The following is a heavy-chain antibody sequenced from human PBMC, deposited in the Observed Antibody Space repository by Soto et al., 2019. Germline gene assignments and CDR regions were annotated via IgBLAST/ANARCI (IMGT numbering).Heavy chain of an antibody. D-gene: IGHD3-22*01. CDR2: IYSGGST. V-gene: IGHV3-53*01. J-gene: IGHJ3*02. CDR3: ARAPLFYDSSVYPSHIFDI. CDR1: GFTVSSTY. Sequence: PGGSLRLSCEASGFTVSSTYMSWVRQAPGKGLEWVSFIYSGGSTSYADSVKGRFIISRDSSKNTLYLQMNSLRAEDTAVYFCARAPLFYDSSVYPSHIFDIWGQGTMVTVSS.